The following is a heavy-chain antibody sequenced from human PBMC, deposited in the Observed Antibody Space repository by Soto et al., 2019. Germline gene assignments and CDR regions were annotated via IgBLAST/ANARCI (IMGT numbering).Heavy chain of an antibody. D-gene: IGHD3-16*01. CDR3: SRAVWYSYAFGWFDP. J-gene: IGHJ5*02. V-gene: IGHV4-30-2*01. CDR1: GGSISSGDYS. CDR2: ISHSGST. Sequence: PSETLSLTCAVSGGSISSGDYSWSWIRQPPGKGLEWIGYISHSGSTYYNPSLRSRVTISVDRSKNHFSLKLTSVTAADTALYYCSRAVWYSYAFGWFDPWGQGTLVTVSS.